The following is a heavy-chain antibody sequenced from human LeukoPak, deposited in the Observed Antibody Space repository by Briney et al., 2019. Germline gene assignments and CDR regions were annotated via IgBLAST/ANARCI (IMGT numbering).Heavy chain of an antibody. Sequence: SETLSLTCTVSDDSITIYYWSWIRQPPGKGLEWIGYIDHTGITNYNPSLNSRVTISRDTSKNHFSLELSSATAADTAVYYCATPVYYDSSGYPRLDYWGQGTLVTVSS. CDR2: IDHTGIT. CDR1: DDSITIYY. D-gene: IGHD3-22*01. V-gene: IGHV4-59*01. J-gene: IGHJ4*02. CDR3: ATPVYYDSSGYPRLDY.